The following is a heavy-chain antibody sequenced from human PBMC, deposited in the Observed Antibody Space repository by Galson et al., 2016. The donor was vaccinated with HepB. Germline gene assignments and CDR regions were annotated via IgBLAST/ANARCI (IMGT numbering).Heavy chain of an antibody. CDR1: GFTFDDYA. J-gene: IGHJ4*02. D-gene: IGHD6-19*01. CDR3: ARDPYQWLSKYYFDY. V-gene: IGHV3-9*01. CDR2: INWNSGTV. Sequence: SLRLSCAASGFTFDDYAMHWVRHSPGKGLEWVAGINWNSGTVFYADSVKGRFTISRDNNRNSIYLQMDNLSVEDTAFYFCARDPYQWLSKYYFDYWGQRTLVTVSS.